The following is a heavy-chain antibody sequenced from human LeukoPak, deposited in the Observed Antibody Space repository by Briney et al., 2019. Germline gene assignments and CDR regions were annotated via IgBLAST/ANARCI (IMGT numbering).Heavy chain of an antibody. V-gene: IGHV4-59*01. CDR1: GGPIRTYQ. CDR3: ARDLGPYNWFDP. Sequence: SETLSLTCTVSGGPIRTYQWSWIRQPPGKGLEWIGNIHYSGSTNYNPSLKSRVTISVDTSKNQFSLKLSSVTAADTAVYYCARDLGPYNWFDPWGQGTLVTVSS. J-gene: IGHJ5*02. D-gene: IGHD3-16*01. CDR2: IHYSGST.